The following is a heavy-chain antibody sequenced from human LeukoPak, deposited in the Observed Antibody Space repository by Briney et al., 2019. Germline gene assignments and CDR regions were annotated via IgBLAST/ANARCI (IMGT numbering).Heavy chain of an antibody. D-gene: IGHD3-22*01. CDR1: GGSISSGSYY. CDR3: ARDRYYYDSSGYYKLDV. Sequence: SPSETLSLTCTVSGGSISSGSYYWSWIRQPAGKGLEWIGRIYTSGSTNYNPSLKSRVTISVDTSKNQFSLKLSSVTAADTAVYYCARDRYYYDSSGYYKLDVWGKGTTVTISS. V-gene: IGHV4-61*02. J-gene: IGHJ6*04. CDR2: IYTSGST.